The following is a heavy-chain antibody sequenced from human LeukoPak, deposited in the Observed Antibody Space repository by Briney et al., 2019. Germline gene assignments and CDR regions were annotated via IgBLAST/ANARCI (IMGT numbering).Heavy chain of an antibody. CDR1: GFTFSSYS. V-gene: IGHV3-21*01. D-gene: IGHD6-13*01. Sequence: GGSLRLSCAASGFTFSSYSMNWVRQAPGKGLEWVSSISSSSSYIYYADSVKGRFTISRDNAKSSLYLQMNSLRAEDTAVYYCARDSGYSSSWSDYWGQGTLVTVSS. CDR3: ARDSGYSSSWSDY. CDR2: ISSSSSYI. J-gene: IGHJ4*02.